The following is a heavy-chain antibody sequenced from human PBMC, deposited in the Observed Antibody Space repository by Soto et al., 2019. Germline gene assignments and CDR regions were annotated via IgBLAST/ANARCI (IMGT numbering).Heavy chain of an antibody. J-gene: IGHJ5*02. V-gene: IGHV4-59*08. CDR2: IYYSGRT. CDR3: ARAKAPLYSSSWYWFDP. CDR1: GGSISSYY. Sequence: SETLSLTCTVSGGSISSYYWSWIRQPPGKGLEWIGYIYYSGRTNYNPSIKSRVTISVDTSKNQFSLKLSSVTAADTAVYYCARAKAPLYSSSWYWFDPWGQGTLVTVS. D-gene: IGHD6-13*01.